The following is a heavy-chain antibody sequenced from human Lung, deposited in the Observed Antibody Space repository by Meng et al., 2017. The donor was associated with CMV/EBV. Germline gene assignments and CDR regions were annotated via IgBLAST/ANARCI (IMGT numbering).Heavy chain of an antibody. D-gene: IGHD1-26*01. V-gene: IGHV4-39*01. CDR1: DVSISNGTFF. CDR2: FFHSGDT. J-gene: IGHJ4*02. CDR3: ARHLRGYSWPKSD. Sequence: SXTXSLXCTVSDVSISNGTFFWGWIRQPPGKGLEWIGSFFHSGDTYSNPSLRSRVAISVDTSKNQFSLRLSSVTATDTAVYYCARHLRGYSWPKSDWGQGTLVTVSS.